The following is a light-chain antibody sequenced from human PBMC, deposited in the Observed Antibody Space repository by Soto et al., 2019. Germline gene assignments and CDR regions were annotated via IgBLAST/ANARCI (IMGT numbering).Light chain of an antibody. J-gene: IGKJ1*01. CDR2: GAS. V-gene: IGKV3-20*01. CDR1: QSVSSSY. Sequence: EIVLTQSPGTLSLSPGERATLSCRASQSVSSSYLAWYQRKPGQAPRLLTYGASSRATGIPDRFSGSGSGTDFTLSISRLEPEDFAVYYCQQYGSSPTFGQGTKVDIK. CDR3: QQYGSSPT.